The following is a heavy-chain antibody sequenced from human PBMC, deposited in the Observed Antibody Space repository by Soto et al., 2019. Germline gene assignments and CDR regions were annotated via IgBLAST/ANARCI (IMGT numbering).Heavy chain of an antibody. CDR1: GGSISSSSYY. J-gene: IGHJ3*02. CDR2: IYYSGST. CDR3: ARHVLGGSSSWYRPDAFDI. Sequence: SETLSLTCTVSGGSISSSSYYWGWIRQPPGKGLEWIGSIYYSGSTYYNPSLKSRVTISVDTSKNQFSLKLSSVTAADTAVYYCARHVLGGSSSWYRPDAFDIWGQGTMVTVSS. V-gene: IGHV4-39*01. D-gene: IGHD6-13*01.